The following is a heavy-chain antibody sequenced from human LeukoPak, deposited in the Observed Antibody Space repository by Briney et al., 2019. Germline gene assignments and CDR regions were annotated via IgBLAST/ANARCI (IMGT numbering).Heavy chain of an antibody. CDR2: IYSTGAT. CDR3: ARQPLDSSGYYDPGAFDI. CDR1: DDSISSYY. V-gene: IGHV4-59*08. D-gene: IGHD3-22*01. J-gene: IGHJ3*02. Sequence: SETLSLTCTVSDDSISSYYWSWIRQPPGKGPEWIAYIYSTGATSYNPSLRSRVSISLDTSKSHFSLKLSSVTAADTAVYYCARQPLDSSGYYDPGAFDIWGQGTMVTVSS.